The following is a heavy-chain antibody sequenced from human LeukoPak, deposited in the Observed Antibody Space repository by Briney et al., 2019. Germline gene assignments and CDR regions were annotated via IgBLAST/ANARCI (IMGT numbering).Heavy chain of an antibody. CDR1: GFPFSSSV. D-gene: IGHD3-10*01. V-gene: IGHV3-23*01. Sequence: GGSLRVSCAASGFPFSSSVMSWVRQAPGKGLEWVSIISVTDGGTHYADSVKGRFSVSRVTSKNTVYLQMNSLKAEDTATYYCAKVGPKSYFASGSYSDYWGQGTLVTVSS. CDR2: ISVTDGGT. J-gene: IGHJ4*02. CDR3: AKVGPKSYFASGSYSDY.